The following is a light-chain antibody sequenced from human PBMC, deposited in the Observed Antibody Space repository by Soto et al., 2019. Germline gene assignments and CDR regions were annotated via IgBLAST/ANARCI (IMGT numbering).Light chain of an antibody. J-gene: IGLJ1*01. V-gene: IGLV2-14*01. CDR1: SSDIGGYNY. CDR3: NSYTSSSTLYV. Sequence: QSALTQPASVSGSPGQSITISCTGTSSDIGGYNYVSWYQQHPGKAPKLMLYEVSNRPSGVSNRLSGSKSGNTASLTISGLQAADEADYYCNSYTSSSTLYVFGPGTKLTVL. CDR2: EVS.